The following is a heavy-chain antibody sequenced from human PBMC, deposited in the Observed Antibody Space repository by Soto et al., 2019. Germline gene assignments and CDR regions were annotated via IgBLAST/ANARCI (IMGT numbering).Heavy chain of an antibody. CDR3: ERNRYGFDFWSGYYTGPYYYGMDV. V-gene: IGHV4-34*01. D-gene: IGHD3-3*01. CDR2: INHSGST. J-gene: IGHJ6*02. Sequence: SETLSLTGAVYGRSLTGSYWSWIRQPRGKGLEWSGEINHSGSTNYNPPLKSRVTKSADTSKKQFSLDLSSMTAADTAVYYCERNRYGFDFWSGYYTGPYYYGMDVWGQGTTVTVSS. CDR1: GRSLTGSY.